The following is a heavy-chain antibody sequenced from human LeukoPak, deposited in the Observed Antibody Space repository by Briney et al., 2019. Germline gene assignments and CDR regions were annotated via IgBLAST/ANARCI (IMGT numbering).Heavy chain of an antibody. D-gene: IGHD6-13*01. CDR1: GFTFSSYA. V-gene: IGHV3-30-3*01. CDR2: ISYDGSNK. J-gene: IGHJ4*02. CDR3: ARMGPAAEIDY. Sequence: GGSLRLSCAASGFTFSSYAMHWVRQAPGKGLEWVAVISYDGSNKYYADSVKGRFTISRDNSKNTLYLQMNSLRAEDTAVYYCARMGPAAEIDYWGQGTLVTVSS.